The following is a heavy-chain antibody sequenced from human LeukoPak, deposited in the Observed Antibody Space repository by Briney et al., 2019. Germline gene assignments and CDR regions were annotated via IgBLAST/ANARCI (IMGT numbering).Heavy chain of an antibody. CDR1: GFTFSSNS. V-gene: IGHV3-64*01. CDR2: ISSNGANT. D-gene: IGHD2-2*01. CDR3: AKTRGYCTSTSCYEPFDS. Sequence: GGSLRLSCAASGFTFSSNSMHWVRQAPGKGLEYVSTISSNGANTYYANSVKGRFTISRDNSKNTLYLHLGSLRAEDMAVYYCAKTRGYCTSTSCYEPFDSWGQGALVTVSS. J-gene: IGHJ4*02.